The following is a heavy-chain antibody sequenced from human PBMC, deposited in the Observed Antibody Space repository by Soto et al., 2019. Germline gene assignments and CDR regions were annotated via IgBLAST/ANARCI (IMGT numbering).Heavy chain of an antibody. CDR2: ISGSSTTI. V-gene: IGHV3-48*01. Sequence: GGSLRLSCAASGFTFSSYSMNWVRQAPGKGLEWVSYISGSSTTIYYTDSVKGRFTTSRDNAKNSLDLQMNSLRAEDTAVYYCARYDYVWGSHDLWGRDTLVTVSS. CDR3: ARYDYVWGSHDL. J-gene: IGHJ2*01. CDR1: GFTFSSYS. D-gene: IGHD3-16*01.